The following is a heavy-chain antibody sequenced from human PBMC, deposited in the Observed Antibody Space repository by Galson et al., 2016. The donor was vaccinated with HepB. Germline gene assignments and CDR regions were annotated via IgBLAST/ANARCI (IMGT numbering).Heavy chain of an antibody. CDR3: TSDYGGFDP. D-gene: IGHD4/OR15-4a*01. J-gene: IGHJ5*02. Sequence: SLRLSCAASGFTFSSYGMHWVRQAPGKGLEWVAVIWYDGSNKYYADSVKGRFTISRDNSKNTLSLQMNSLRPDDTGVYYCTSDYGGFDPWGQGTLVTVSS. CDR2: IWYDGSNK. V-gene: IGHV3-33*01. CDR1: GFTFSSYG.